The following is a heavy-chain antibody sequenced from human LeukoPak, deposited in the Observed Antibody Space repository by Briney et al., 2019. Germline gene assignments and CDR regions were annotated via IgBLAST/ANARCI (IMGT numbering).Heavy chain of an antibody. J-gene: IGHJ4*02. CDR3: ARDGDY. Sequence: SETLSLTCTVSGGSVNVGSYYWTWIRQPPGKGLEWIGYIYSSGSTNYNPSLRSRVTISLDTSKNQFSLRLSSVTAADTAVYYCARDGDYWGQGTLVTVSS. CDR1: GGSVNVGSYY. V-gene: IGHV4-61*01. CDR2: IYSSGST.